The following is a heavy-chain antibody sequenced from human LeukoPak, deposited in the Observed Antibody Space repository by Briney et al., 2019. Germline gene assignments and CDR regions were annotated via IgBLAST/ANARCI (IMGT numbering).Heavy chain of an antibody. CDR1: GFTFSRYS. V-gene: IGHV3-30-3*01. CDR3: ARGPAGYSGYDYADY. CDR2: VSRDGSNK. D-gene: IGHD5-12*01. Sequence: GTSLRLSCLASGFTFSRYSMHWVRQAPGKGLERVAVVSRDGSNKYYADSLKGRLTISRDNSENTLYLQMSSLRVEDTALYFCARGPAGYSGYDYADYWGQGTLVTVSS. J-gene: IGHJ4*02.